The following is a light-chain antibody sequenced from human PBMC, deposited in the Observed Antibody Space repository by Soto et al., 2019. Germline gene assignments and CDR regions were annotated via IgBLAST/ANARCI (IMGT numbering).Light chain of an antibody. CDR1: SSNIGSYA. CDR3: AAWDDSLNGV. CDR2: NNN. V-gene: IGLV1-44*01. Sequence: QSVLTQPPSASGTPGQRVTISCSGSSSNIGSYAVNWYQQLPGTAPKLLVYNNNQRPSGVPDRFSGSKSGTSASLAISGLQSEDEADYYWAAWDDSLNGVFGGGTKLTVL. J-gene: IGLJ3*02.